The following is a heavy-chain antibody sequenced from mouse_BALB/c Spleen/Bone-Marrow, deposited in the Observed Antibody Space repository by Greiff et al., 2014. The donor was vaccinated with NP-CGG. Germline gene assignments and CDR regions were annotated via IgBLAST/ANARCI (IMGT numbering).Heavy chain of an antibody. D-gene: IGHD2-4*01. CDR2: IRNKANGYTT. CDR3: AREITNDYHLYFDV. CDR1: GFTFTDYY. V-gene: IGHV7-3*02. Sequence: EVKVEESGGGLVQPGGSLRLSCATSGFTFTDYYMSWVRQPPGKALEWLGFIRNKANGYTTEYSASVKGRFTISRDNSQSILYLQMNTLRAEDSATYYCAREITNDYHLYFDVWGAGTTVTVSS. J-gene: IGHJ1*01.